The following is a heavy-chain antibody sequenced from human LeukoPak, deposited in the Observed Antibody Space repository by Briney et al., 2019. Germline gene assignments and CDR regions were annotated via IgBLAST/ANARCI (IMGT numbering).Heavy chain of an antibody. CDR1: GYTFTSYG. Sequence: GASVKVSCKASGYTFTSYGISWVRQAPGQGLEWMGGIIPIFGTANYAQKFQGRVTITTDESTSTAYMELSSLRSEDMAVYYCARSSRLEGVIRQFDAFDIWGQGTMVTVSS. D-gene: IGHD3-10*01. J-gene: IGHJ3*02. V-gene: IGHV1-69*05. CDR2: IIPIFGTA. CDR3: ARSSRLEGVIRQFDAFDI.